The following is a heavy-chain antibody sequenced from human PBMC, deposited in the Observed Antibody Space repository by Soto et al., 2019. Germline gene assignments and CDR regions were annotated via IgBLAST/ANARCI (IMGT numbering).Heavy chain of an antibody. Sequence: GGSLRLSCAASGFTFSSYSMNWVRQAPGKGLEWVSYISSSSSTIYYADSVKGRFTISRDNAKNSLYLQMNSLRAEDTAVYYCARDPRGYSYGSDYYYGMDVWGQGTTVTVSS. J-gene: IGHJ6*02. D-gene: IGHD5-18*01. V-gene: IGHV3-48*04. CDR1: GFTFSSYS. CDR2: ISSSSSTI. CDR3: ARDPRGYSYGSDYYYGMDV.